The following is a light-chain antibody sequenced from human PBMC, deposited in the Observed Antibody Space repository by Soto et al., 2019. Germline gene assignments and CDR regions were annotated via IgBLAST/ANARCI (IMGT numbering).Light chain of an antibody. Sequence: DLQMTQSPSSLSASIGDRVTITCRASQNIRSYLNWYQQKPGKAPKLLIHAASSLQSGVPSRFSGSGSGTEFTLTISSLQPDDFATYYCQQYNSYPWTFGQGTKVDI. CDR2: AAS. V-gene: IGKV1-39*01. CDR1: QNIRSY. CDR3: QQYNSYPWT. J-gene: IGKJ1*01.